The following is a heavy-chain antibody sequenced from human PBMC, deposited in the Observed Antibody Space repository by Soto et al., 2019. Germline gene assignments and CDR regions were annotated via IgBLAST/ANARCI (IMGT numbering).Heavy chain of an antibody. CDR1: GGSISSSNW. Sequence: LSLTCTVSGGSISSSNWWSWVRQPPGKGLEWIGGIYHSGSTNYNPSLKSRVTISVDKSKNQSSLKLSSVTAADTAVYYCARGGYCSSTSCYAGPLDYWGQGTLVTVSS. CDR2: IYHSGST. J-gene: IGHJ4*02. V-gene: IGHV4-4*02. CDR3: ARGGYCSSTSCYAGPLDY. D-gene: IGHD2-2*01.